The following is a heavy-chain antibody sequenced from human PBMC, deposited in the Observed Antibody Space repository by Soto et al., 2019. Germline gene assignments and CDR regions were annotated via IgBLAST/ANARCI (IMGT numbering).Heavy chain of an antibody. J-gene: IGHJ4*02. CDR3: AREGHYGDFDY. D-gene: IGHD4-17*01. Sequence: SETLSLTCTVSGGSISSYYWSWIRQPPGKGLEWIGYIYYSGSTNYNPSLKSRVTISVDTSKNQFSLKLSSVTAADTAVYYCAREGHYGDFDYWCQGTLGTVSS. CDR1: GGSISSYY. CDR2: IYYSGST. V-gene: IGHV4-59*01.